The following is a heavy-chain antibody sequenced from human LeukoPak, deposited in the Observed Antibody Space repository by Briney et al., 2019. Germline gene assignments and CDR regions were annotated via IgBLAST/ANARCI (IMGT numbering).Heavy chain of an antibody. V-gene: IGHV6-1*01. CDR3: ARVGYSSGWIRGGLDV. CDR2: TYYRSKWFN. CDR1: GDSVSSNSAA. J-gene: IGHJ6*02. Sequence: SQTLSLTCAISGDSVSSNSAAWNRIRQSPSRGLEWLGRTYYRSKWFNDYAASVKSRITINPDTSKNQFSLQLNSVTPEDTAVYYCARVGYSSGWIRGGLDVWGQGTTVTVSS. D-gene: IGHD6-19*01.